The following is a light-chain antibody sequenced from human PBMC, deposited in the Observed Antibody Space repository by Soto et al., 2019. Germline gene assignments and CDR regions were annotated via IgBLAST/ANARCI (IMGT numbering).Light chain of an antibody. Sequence: QSVLTQSPSASGTPGQRVTISCSGSSSNIGSNTVHWYQQLPGTAPKVLVYNNNQRPSGVPDRFSGSKSGTSASLAISGLQSEDEADYYCAAWDDSLNGLVFGGGTKVTVL. CDR1: SSNIGSNT. J-gene: IGLJ2*01. CDR2: NNN. V-gene: IGLV1-44*01. CDR3: AAWDDSLNGLV.